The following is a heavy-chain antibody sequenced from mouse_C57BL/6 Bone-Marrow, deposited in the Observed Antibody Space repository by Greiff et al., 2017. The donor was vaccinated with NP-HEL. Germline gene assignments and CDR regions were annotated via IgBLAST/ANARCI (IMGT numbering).Heavy chain of an antibody. V-gene: IGHV1-22*01. CDR3: ARGHYYGSRYFDY. CDR1: GYTFTDYN. J-gene: IGHJ2*01. Sequence: EVQLQQSGPELVKPGASVKMSCKASGYTFTDYNMHWVKQSHGKSLEWIGYINPNNGGTSYNQKFKGKATLTVNKSYSTAYMELRSLTSEESAVYYCARGHYYGSRYFDYWGQGTTLTVSS. CDR2: INPNNGGT. D-gene: IGHD1-1*01.